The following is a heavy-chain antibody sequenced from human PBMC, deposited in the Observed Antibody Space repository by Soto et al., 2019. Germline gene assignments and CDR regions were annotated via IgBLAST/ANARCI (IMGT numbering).Heavy chain of an antibody. CDR2: NIPICGTA. V-gene: IGHV1-69*12. Sequence: QFQLVQSGAEVKKPGSSVKVSCKASGGTFSSYAISWVRQAPGQGLEWMGGNIPICGTANYAQKFQGRVTITADESTSTAYMEMSSMRSEDTDVYYCARESRYCSGGSCYCLPGIDDWGQGTLVTVSS. D-gene: IGHD2-15*01. CDR1: GGTFSSYA. J-gene: IGHJ4*02. CDR3: ARESRYCSGGSCYCLPGIDD.